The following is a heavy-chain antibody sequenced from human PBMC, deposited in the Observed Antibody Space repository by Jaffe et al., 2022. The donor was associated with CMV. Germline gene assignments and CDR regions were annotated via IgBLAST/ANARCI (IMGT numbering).Heavy chain of an antibody. CDR1: GFTFSDYY. V-gene: IGHV3-11*06. J-gene: IGHJ6*03. CDR3: ARHKGFYDFWSGHYYYYYMDV. D-gene: IGHD3-3*01. Sequence: QVQLVESGGGLVKPGGSLRLSCAASGFTFSDYYMSWIRQAPGKGLEWVSYISSSSSYTNYADSVKGRFTISRDNAKNSLYLQMNSLRAEDTAVYYCARHKGFYDFWSGHYYYYYMDVWGKGTTVTVSS. CDR2: ISSSSSYT.